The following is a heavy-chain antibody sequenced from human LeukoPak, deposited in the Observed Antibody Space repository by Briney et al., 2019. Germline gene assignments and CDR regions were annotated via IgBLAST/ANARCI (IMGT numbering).Heavy chain of an antibody. CDR1: GFTFSSYG. D-gene: IGHD3-10*01. CDR3: ARDLGLYSPPYYYYYYMDV. J-gene: IGHJ6*03. Sequence: PGGSLRLSCAASGFTFSSYGMHWVRQAPGKGLEWVAVIWYDGSNKYYADSVKGRFTISRDNSKNTLYLQMNSLRAEDTAVYYCARDLGLYSPPYYYYYYMDVWGKGTTVTVSS. CDR2: IWYDGSNK. V-gene: IGHV3-33*01.